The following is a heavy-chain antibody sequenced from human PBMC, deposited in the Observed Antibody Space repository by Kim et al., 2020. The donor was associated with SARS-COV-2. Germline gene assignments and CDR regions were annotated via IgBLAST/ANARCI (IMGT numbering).Heavy chain of an antibody. Sequence: ASVKVSCKASGYTFSKNGIDWVRQAPGQRLEWMGWINIGDGNTEYSEKFYDRLTITRDTSASASYLELSRLTSEDSGVYYCARGGPFSGSESPFDYWGQGTLVIVSS. D-gene: IGHD7-27*01. CDR2: INIGDGNT. J-gene: IGHJ4*02. CDR1: GYTFSKNG. CDR3: ARGGPFSGSESPFDY. V-gene: IGHV1-3*04.